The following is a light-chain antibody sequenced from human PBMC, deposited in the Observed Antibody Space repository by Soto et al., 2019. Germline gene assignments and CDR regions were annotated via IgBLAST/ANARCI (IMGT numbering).Light chain of an antibody. CDR2: DAS. CDR3: QQYDNTPLT. Sequence: DIPMTQSPSSLSASVGDRVTITCQARQDISNYLNWYQQKPGKAPKLLIYDASNLETGVPSRFSESGSGTDFTFTISSLQPEDIATDYCQQYDNTPLTFGGRTKVEIK. J-gene: IGKJ4*01. CDR1: QDISNY. V-gene: IGKV1-33*01.